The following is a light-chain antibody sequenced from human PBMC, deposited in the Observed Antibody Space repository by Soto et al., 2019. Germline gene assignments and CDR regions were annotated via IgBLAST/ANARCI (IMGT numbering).Light chain of an antibody. CDR2: GAS. J-gene: IGKJ1*01. V-gene: IGKV3-20*01. Sequence: EIVLTQSPGTLSMSPGERATLSCRASQSISSNYLAWYQQKPGQAPRLLIYGASRRATGTPDRLSGSGSGTDFTLTISRLEAEDCAVYYCQQYGSSPRTFGQGTKVEFK. CDR1: QSISSNY. CDR3: QQYGSSPRT.